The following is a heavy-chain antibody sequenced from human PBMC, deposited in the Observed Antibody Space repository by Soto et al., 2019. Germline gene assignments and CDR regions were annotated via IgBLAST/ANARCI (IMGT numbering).Heavy chain of an antibody. CDR3: AKKYSSGWYLGAFDI. V-gene: IGHV3-23*01. CDR2: ISGSGGST. Sequence: EVQLLESGGGLVQPGGSLRLSCAASGFTFSSYAMSWVRQAPGKGLEWVSAISGSGGSTYYADSVKGRFTTSRDNTXXRLELQMNSRRAVDTAVYYCAKKYSSGWYLGAFDIWGQGTMVTVSS. CDR1: GFTFSSYA. D-gene: IGHD6-19*01. J-gene: IGHJ3*02.